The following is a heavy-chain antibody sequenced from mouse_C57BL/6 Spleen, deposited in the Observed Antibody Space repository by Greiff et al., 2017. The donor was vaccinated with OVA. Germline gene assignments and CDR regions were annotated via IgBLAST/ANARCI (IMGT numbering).Heavy chain of an antibody. CDR3: ARSGEVRGYYAMDY. D-gene: IGHD2-13*01. Sequence: VQLQQSGAELVKPGASVKISCKASGYAFSSYWMNWVKQRPGKGLEWIGQIYPGDGDTNYNGKFKGKATLTADKSSSTAYMQLSSLTSEDSAVYFCARSGEVRGYYAMDYWGQGTSVTVSS. J-gene: IGHJ4*01. CDR1: GYAFSSYW. V-gene: IGHV1-80*01. CDR2: IYPGDGDT.